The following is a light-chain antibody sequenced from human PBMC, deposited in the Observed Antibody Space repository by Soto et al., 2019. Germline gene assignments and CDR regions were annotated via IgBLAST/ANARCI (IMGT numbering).Light chain of an antibody. CDR2: EGS. CDR3: CSYAGSSTSYV. Sequence: QSALTQPASVSGSPGQSITISCTATSSDVGSYNLVSWYQQHPGKAPKLMIYEGSKRPSGVSNRFSGSKSGNTASLTISGLQAEDEADYYCCSYAGSSTSYVFGTGTKLTVL. J-gene: IGLJ1*01. CDR1: SSDVGSYNL. V-gene: IGLV2-23*01.